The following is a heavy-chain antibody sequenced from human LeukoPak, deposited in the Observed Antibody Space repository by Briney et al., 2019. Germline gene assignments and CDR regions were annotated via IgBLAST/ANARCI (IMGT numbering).Heavy chain of an antibody. Sequence: AGGSLRLSCAAXGXXXXXXAXXXXXXAXXXXLXXVXXISGSGGXTXYVESVKXRXNISRDNSKNTVDLQMNRLRVENTAVYFCAKSIEEAGRGFDYWGQGTPVTVSS. CDR2: ISGSGGXT. CDR3: AKSIEEAGRGFDY. CDR1: GXXXXXXA. V-gene: IGHV3-23*01. D-gene: IGHD6-19*01. J-gene: IGHJ4*02.